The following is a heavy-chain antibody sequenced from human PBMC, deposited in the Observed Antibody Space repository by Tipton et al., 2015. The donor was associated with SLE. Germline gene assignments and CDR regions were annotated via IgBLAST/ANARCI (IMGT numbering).Heavy chain of an antibody. CDR2: IYYSGST. CDR1: GVSISSYY. Sequence: TLSLTCTVSGVSISSYYWSWIRQPPGKGLEWIGYIYYSGSTNYNPSLKSRVTISVDTSKNQFSLKLSSVTAADTAVYYCARLGTGIFDYWGQGTLVTVSS. D-gene: IGHD1-1*01. V-gene: IGHV4-59*01. CDR3: ARLGTGIFDY. J-gene: IGHJ4*02.